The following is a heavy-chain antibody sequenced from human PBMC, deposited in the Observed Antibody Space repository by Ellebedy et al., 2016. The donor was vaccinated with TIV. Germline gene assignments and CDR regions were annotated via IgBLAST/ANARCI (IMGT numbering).Heavy chain of an antibody. CDR1: GFMFADYA. Sequence: SLKISWAASGFMFADYAMHWLRQSPGKALEWVSGISLHSGTIGYADSVKGRFTISRTHAKNSLYLQMNSLRAEDTALYDCPRENFPRPHGYCSGTSCYAGGLETDWFDPWGQGTLVTVSS. CDR2: ISLHSGTI. V-gene: IGHV3-9*01. CDR3: PRENFPRPHGYCSGTSCYAGGLETDWFDP. J-gene: IGHJ5*02. D-gene: IGHD2-2*03.